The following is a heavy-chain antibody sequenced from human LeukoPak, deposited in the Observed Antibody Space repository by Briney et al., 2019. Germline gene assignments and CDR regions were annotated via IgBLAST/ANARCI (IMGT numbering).Heavy chain of an antibody. CDR1: GGSISSSSYY. D-gene: IGHD4-23*01. Sequence: SETLSLTCTVSGGSISSSSYYWGWIRQPPGKGLEWIGSIYYSGSTYYNPSLKSRVTISVDTSKNQFSLKLSSVTAADTAVYYCASVADSGGFDYWGQGTLVTVSS. CDR3: ASVADSGGFDY. V-gene: IGHV4-39*01. CDR2: IYYSGST. J-gene: IGHJ4*02.